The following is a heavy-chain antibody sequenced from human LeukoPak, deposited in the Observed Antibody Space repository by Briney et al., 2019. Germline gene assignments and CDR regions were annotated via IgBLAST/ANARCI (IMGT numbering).Heavy chain of an antibody. J-gene: IGHJ4*02. Sequence: ASVKVSCKASGYTFTSYYMHWVRQAPGQGLEWMGIINPSGGSTSYAQKFQGRVTMTRDTSTSTVYMELSSLRSEDTAVYYRARESITMIVVVRYFDYWGQGTLVTVSS. CDR3: ARESITMIVVVRYFDY. CDR1: GYTFTSYY. CDR2: INPSGGST. D-gene: IGHD3-22*01. V-gene: IGHV1-46*01.